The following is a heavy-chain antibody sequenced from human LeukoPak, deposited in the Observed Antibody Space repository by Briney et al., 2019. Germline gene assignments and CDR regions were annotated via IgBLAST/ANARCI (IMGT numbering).Heavy chain of an antibody. CDR2: VNQGGTEK. CDR1: GFTFSSQW. D-gene: IGHD3-22*01. J-gene: IGHJ6*04. Sequence: SGGSLRLSCAASGFTFSSQWMSWVRQAPGKGLEWVANVNQGGTEKYYVDSVKGRFTISRDNAENSLYLQMNSLRAEDTAVYYCARGPTMKMDVWGKGTTVTVSS. V-gene: IGHV3-7*01. CDR3: ARGPTMKMDV.